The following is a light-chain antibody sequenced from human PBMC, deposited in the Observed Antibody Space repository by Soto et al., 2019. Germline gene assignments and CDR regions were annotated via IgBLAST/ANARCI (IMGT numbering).Light chain of an antibody. CDR3: QQYDSAPFT. J-gene: IGKJ3*01. CDR1: QSVASSH. V-gene: IGKV3-20*01. Sequence: EIVLTQSPGTLSLSPGERATLSCRASQSVASSHLAWNRQKPCQTHRLLIYDASSRATGIPDRISGSGSGTDFTLTISRLEPEDFAVYYCQQYDSAPFTFGPGTKVDIK. CDR2: DAS.